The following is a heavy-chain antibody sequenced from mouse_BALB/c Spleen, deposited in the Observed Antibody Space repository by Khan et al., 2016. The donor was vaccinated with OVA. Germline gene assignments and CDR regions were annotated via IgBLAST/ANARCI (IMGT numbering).Heavy chain of an antibody. CDR3: ARSPTMITQFSY. D-gene: IGHD2-4*01. Sequence: QVQLKQSGAELAKPGASVKMSCKASGYTFTSYWMHWVKQRPGQGLEWIGFINPTTGYTEYNQKFKDKATLTAEKSSSTASMQLSSLTSEDSAVYYCARSPTMITQFSYWGQGTLVTVSS. CDR1: GYTFTSYW. J-gene: IGHJ3*01. CDR2: INPTTGYT. V-gene: IGHV1-7*01.